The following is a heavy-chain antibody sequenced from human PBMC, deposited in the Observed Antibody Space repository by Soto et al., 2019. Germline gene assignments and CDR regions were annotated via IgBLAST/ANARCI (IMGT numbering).Heavy chain of an antibody. D-gene: IGHD6-13*01. CDR2: IYSGGST. Sequence: EVQLVESGGGLVQPGGSLRLSCAASGFTVSSNYMSWVRQAPGKGLEWVSVIYSGGSTYYADSVKGRFTISRHNSKNTLELQMNSLSAEDTAVYYCARGIAAAGTEYFQHWGQGTLVTVSS. J-gene: IGHJ1*01. CDR1: GFTVSSNY. V-gene: IGHV3-53*04. CDR3: ARGIAAAGTEYFQH.